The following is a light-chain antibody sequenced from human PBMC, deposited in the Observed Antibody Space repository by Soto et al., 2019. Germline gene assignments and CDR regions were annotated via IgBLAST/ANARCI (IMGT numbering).Light chain of an antibody. Sequence: EIVLTLSPGTLSLSPGERATLSCRAGQSVRSSYLAWYQQKPGQAPRLLIYGASFRATGIPDRFSGSGSGTDFTLTISRLEPEDFTVYYCQQYGSAPLTFGGGTKVDIK. CDR2: GAS. CDR1: QSVRSSY. CDR3: QQYGSAPLT. J-gene: IGKJ4*01. V-gene: IGKV3-20*01.